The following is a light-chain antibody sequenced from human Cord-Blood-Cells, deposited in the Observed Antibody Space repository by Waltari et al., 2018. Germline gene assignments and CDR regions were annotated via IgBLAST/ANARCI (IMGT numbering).Light chain of an antibody. CDR1: SSDVGGYNY. V-gene: IGLV2-14*01. Sequence: QSALTQPASVSGSPGQSITISCTGTSSDVGGYNYVSWYQQHPGKAPKLMIYDVSKRPSVVSTRFSGSKSGNTASLTISGLQAEDEADYYCSSYTSRRTWVFGGGTKLTV. CDR2: DVS. J-gene: IGLJ3*02. CDR3: SSYTSRRTWV.